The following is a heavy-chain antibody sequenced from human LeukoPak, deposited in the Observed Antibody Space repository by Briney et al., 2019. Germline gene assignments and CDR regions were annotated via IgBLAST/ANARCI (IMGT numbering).Heavy chain of an antibody. CDR1: GFTFSSHS. D-gene: IGHD6-19*01. CDR3: ARVVGTVAGSFDY. V-gene: IGHV3-21*01. CDR2: ISSYSSYI. Sequence: GGSLRLSCVVSGFTFSSHSMNWVRQAPGKGLEWVSFISSYSSYIKYADSVKGRFTISRDNAKNSLFLQMNSLRAEDLAVYYCARVVGTVAGSFDYWGQGTLVTVSS. J-gene: IGHJ4*02.